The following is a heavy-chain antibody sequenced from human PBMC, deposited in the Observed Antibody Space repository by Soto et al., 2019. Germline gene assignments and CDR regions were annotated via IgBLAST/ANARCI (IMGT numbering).Heavy chain of an antibody. CDR2: ISHGGSP. CDR1: GGSVSSGVFA. V-gene: IGHV4-30-2*01. J-gene: IGHJ6*02. Sequence: LSLTCAVSGGSVSSGVFAWNWIRDPPGQGLEWIGYISHGGSPHYTPSLRSRVSISVDRSTNVISLNLTSMTPADTAVYFCARGHYYYAMDVWGQGTTVTVSS. CDR3: ARGHYYYAMDV.